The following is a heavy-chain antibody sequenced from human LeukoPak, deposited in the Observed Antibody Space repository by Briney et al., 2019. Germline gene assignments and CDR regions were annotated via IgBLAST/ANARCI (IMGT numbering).Heavy chain of an antibody. V-gene: IGHV3-30*03. CDR2: ISYDGSNK. J-gene: IGHJ4*02. CDR3: ARDLEVDGGSYYGSDY. CDR1: GFTFSSYG. Sequence: PGGSLRLSCAASGFTFSSYGMHWVRQAPGKGLEWVAVISYDGSNKYYADSVKGRFTISRDNSKNTLYLQMNSLRAEDTAVYYCARDLEVDGGSYYGSDYWGQGTLVTVSS. D-gene: IGHD1-26*01.